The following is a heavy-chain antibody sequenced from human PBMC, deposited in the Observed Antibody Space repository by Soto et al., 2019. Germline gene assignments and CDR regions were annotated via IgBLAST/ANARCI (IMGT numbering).Heavy chain of an antibody. Sequence: GGSLRLSCAASGFTFSSYSMYWVRQAPGKGLEWVAVISYDGSNKYYADSVKGRFTISRDNSKNTLYLQMNSLRAEDTAVYYCARDRGYPPISFYYYGMDVWGQGTTVTVSS. D-gene: IGHD3-10*01. V-gene: IGHV3-30-3*01. CDR1: GFTFSSYS. J-gene: IGHJ6*02. CDR3: ARDRGYPPISFYYYGMDV. CDR2: ISYDGSNK.